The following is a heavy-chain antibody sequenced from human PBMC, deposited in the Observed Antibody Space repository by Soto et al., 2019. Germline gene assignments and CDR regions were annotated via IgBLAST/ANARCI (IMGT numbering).Heavy chain of an antibody. Sequence: ASVKVSCKASGYTFTSYYMHWVRQAPGQGLEWMGIINPSGGSTSYAQKFQGRVTMTRDTSTSTVYMELSSLRSEDTAVYYCASSPYYYDSSGYYCDYWGQGTLVTVSS. D-gene: IGHD3-22*01. J-gene: IGHJ4*02. CDR1: GYTFTSYY. CDR2: INPSGGST. CDR3: ASSPYYYDSSGYYCDY. V-gene: IGHV1-46*01.